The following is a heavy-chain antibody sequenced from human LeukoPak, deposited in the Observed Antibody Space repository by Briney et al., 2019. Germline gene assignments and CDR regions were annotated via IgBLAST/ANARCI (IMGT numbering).Heavy chain of an antibody. CDR1: GFTLSNYW. D-gene: IGHD6-13*01. J-gene: IGHJ4*02. CDR2: INSDGSSR. CDR3: ASASSPRIAAVGDY. V-gene: IGHV3-74*01. Sequence: GGSLRLSCAASGFTLSNYWMHWVRQAPGKGLVWVSRINSDGSSRNYADSVKGRFTISKDNAKNTLYLQMNSLRAEDTAVYYCASASSPRIAAVGDYWGQGTLVTVSS.